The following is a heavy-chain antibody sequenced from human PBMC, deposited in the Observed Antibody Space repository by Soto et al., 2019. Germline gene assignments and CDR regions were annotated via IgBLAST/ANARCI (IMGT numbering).Heavy chain of an antibody. CDR2: ISSSSSYI. CDR1: GFTFSSYS. CDR3: ARGGDDGIDY. V-gene: IGHV3-21*01. D-gene: IGHD7-27*01. Sequence: EVQLVESGGGLVKPGGSLRLSCAASGFTFSSYSMTWVRQAPGKGLEWVSSISSSSSYIYYADSVKGRFTISRDNAKNSLYLQMNSLIAEDTAVYYCARGGDDGIDYWGQGTLVTVSS. J-gene: IGHJ4*02.